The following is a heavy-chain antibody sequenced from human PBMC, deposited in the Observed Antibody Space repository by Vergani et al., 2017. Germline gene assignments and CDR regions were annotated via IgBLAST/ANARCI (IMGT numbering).Heavy chain of an antibody. V-gene: IGHV3-53*02. CDR1: GFTVSSNY. D-gene: IGHD2-15*01. CDR2: IYSGGNT. CDR3: AKARDPNCKGGNCYSYYYGLDL. Sequence: EVQVVETGGGLVQPGGSLRLSCAASGFTVSSNYMSWVRQAPGKGLEWVSVIYSGGNTFYTDSVKGRFTISRDNSKDTLYLQMNSLRVEDTAIYYCAKARDPNCKGGNCYSYYYGLDLWGQGTTVTVSS. J-gene: IGHJ6*02.